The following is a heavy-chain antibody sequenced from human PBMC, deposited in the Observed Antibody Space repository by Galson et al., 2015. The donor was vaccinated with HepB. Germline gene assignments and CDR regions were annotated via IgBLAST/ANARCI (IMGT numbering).Heavy chain of an antibody. CDR2: ISYDGSNK. CDR1: GFTFSSYA. Sequence: SLRLSCAASGFTFSSYAMHWVRQAPGKGLEWVAVISYDGSNKYYADSVKGRFTISRDNSKNTLYLQMNSLRAEDTAVYYCARDSCRLAYCCGDCSRTTCDAFDIRGQGTMVTVSS. J-gene: IGHJ3*02. D-gene: IGHD2-21*01. CDR3: ARDSCRLAYCCGDCSRTTCDAFDI. V-gene: IGHV3-30-3*01.